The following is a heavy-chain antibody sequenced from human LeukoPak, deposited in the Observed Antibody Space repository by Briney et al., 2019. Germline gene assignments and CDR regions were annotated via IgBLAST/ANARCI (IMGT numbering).Heavy chain of an antibody. J-gene: IGHJ3*02. CDR2: IHYSGST. CDR3: ARNSYYDNSGEGAFDI. CDR1: GGSISSYY. V-gene: IGHV4-59*01. Sequence: SETLSLTCTVSGGSISSYYWSWIRQPPGKGLEWIGYIHYSGSTNYNPSLKSRVTISVDTSKNQFSLKLSSVTAADTAVYYCARNSYYDNSGEGAFDIWGQGTMVTVSS. D-gene: IGHD3-22*01.